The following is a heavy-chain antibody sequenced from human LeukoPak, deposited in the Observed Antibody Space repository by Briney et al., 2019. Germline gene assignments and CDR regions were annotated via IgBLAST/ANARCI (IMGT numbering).Heavy chain of an antibody. D-gene: IGHD2-15*01. V-gene: IGHV4-30-4*01. Sequence: PSETLSLTCTVSGGSISSGAYYWSWIRQPPGKGLEWIGYIYYSGSTYYNPSLKSRVTISVDTSKNQFSLKLSSVTAADTAVYYCARGRGSLLTFDYWGQGTLVTVSS. CDR1: GGSISSGAYY. CDR2: IYYSGST. CDR3: ARGRGSLLTFDY. J-gene: IGHJ4*02.